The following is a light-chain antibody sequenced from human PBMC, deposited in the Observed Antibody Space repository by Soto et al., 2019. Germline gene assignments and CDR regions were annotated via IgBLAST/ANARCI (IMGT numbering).Light chain of an antibody. V-gene: IGLV2-23*02. J-gene: IGLJ1*01. Sequence: QSALTKPASVSGSPGQSITISCTGTRSDIGSYNLVSWYQQYPGKAPKLMIYEDSKRPSGVSNRFSGSKSGNTASLTISGLQAEDEADYYCCSYAGSNSVAVFGTGTKSPS. CDR3: CSYAGSNSVAV. CDR2: EDS. CDR1: RSDIGSYNL.